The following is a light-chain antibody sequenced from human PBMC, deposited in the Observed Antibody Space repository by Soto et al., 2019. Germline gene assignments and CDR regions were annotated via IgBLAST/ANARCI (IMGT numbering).Light chain of an antibody. CDR1: QSISSW. CDR2: AAS. J-gene: IGKJ4*01. V-gene: IGKV1-12*01. Sequence: IQMTQSPFSVSASVGDRVTIACRASQSISSWLAWYQQKPGKAPKRLIYAASSLQSGVPSRFSGSGSGTEFTLTISSLEPEDFALYYCQHRSNWPAFGGGTKVDIK. CDR3: QHRSNWPA.